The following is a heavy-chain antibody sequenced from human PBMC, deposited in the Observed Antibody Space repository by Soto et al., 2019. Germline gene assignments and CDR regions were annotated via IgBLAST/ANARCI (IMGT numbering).Heavy chain of an antibody. V-gene: IGHV4-39*01. CDR2: IYYSGST. CDR3: ARHVGYCSSTSCYWVYYYYYGMDV. J-gene: IGHJ6*02. Sequence: SETLSLTCTVSGGSIISSSYYWVWIRQPPGKGLEWIGSIYYSGSTYYNPSLKSRVTISVDTSKNQFSLKLSSVTAADTAVYYCARHVGYCSSTSCYWVYYYYYGMDVWGQGTTVTVS. CDR1: GGSIISSSYY. D-gene: IGHD2-2*01.